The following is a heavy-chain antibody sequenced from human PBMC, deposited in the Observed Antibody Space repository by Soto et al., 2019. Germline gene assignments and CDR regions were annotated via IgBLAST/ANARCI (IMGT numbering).Heavy chain of an antibody. CDR1: GYTFTSYC. CDR2: ISAYNGNT. Sequence: APVEVTCKASGYTFTSYCMSWVRQAPGQGLEWMGWISAYNGNTNYAQKLQGRVTMTTDTSTSTAYMELRSLRSDDTAVYYCARSLTISSGWFDPWGQGTLVTVS. CDR3: ARSLTISSGWFDP. D-gene: IGHD5-18*01. J-gene: IGHJ5*02. V-gene: IGHV1-18*04.